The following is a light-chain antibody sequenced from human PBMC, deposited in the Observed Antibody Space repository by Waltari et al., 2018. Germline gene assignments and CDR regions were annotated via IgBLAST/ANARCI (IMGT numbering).Light chain of an antibody. V-gene: IGLV3-21*03. CDR1: DIGTRR. CDR3: HVWDTKTDHVV. CDR2: DDS. J-gene: IGLJ2*01. Sequence: SYVLTQPPSVSVAPGKTARIPCGGNDIGTRRGHWYQQKPAQAPVLVVFDDSDRPPGIPERFSGANSANTATLTISRVEAGDEADYYCHVWDTKTDHVVFGGGTKLTVL.